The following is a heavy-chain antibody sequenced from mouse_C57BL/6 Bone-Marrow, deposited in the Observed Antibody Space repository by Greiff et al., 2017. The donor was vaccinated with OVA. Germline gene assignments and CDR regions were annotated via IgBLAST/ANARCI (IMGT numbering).Heavy chain of an antibody. Sequence: QVQLQQSGAELVRPGASVTLSCKASGYTFTDYEMHWVKQTPVHGLEWIGAIDPETGGTAYNQKFKGKATLTADKSSSTAYMELRSLTSEDSAVYYCTRVSYGNYPAWFDYWGQGTLVTVSA. J-gene: IGHJ3*01. CDR2: IDPETGGT. V-gene: IGHV1-15*01. CDR3: TRVSYGNYPAWFDY. CDR1: GYTFTDYE. D-gene: IGHD2-1*01.